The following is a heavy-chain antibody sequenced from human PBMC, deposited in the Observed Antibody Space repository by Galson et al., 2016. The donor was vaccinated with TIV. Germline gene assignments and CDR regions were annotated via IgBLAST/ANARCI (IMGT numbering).Heavy chain of an antibody. Sequence: SLRLSCAASGLSVSINYMTWVRRSPGKGLEWVSLISDGGNTYYSDSVRGRFTISRDNVKNSLYPQMNSLRAEDTAVYYCARAKTMLVADYDYGMDVWGQGTTVTVSS. J-gene: IGHJ6*02. CDR1: GLSVSINY. D-gene: IGHD3-10*02. CDR3: ARAKTMLVADYDYGMDV. V-gene: IGHV3-66*01. CDR2: ISDGGNT.